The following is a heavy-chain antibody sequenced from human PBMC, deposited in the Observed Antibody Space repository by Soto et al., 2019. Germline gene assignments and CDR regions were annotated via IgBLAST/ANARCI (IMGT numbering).Heavy chain of an antibody. D-gene: IGHD3-22*01. CDR3: ARTGSGSLYYYYHGMDV. J-gene: IGHJ6*02. CDR2: ISYDGSNK. V-gene: IGHV3-30-3*01. CDR1: GFTFSSYA. Sequence: VQLVESGGGVVQPGRSPRLSCAASGFTFSSYAMHWVRQAPGKGLEWVAVISYDGSNKYYADSVKGRFTISRDNSKNTLYLQMNSLRAEDTAVYYCARTGSGSLYYYYHGMDVWGQGTTVTVSS.